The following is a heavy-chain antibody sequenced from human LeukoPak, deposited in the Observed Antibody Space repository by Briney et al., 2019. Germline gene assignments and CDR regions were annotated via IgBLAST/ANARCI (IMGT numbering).Heavy chain of an antibody. CDR3: ARDPHQYYYDSSGYYYFDY. CDR1: GYTFTSYG. D-gene: IGHD3-22*01. J-gene: IGHJ4*02. Sequence: ASVKVSCKASGYTFTSYGISWVPQAPGQGLEWMGWISAYNGNTNYAQKLQGRVTMTTDTSTSTAYMELRSLRSDDTAVYYCARDPHQYYYDSSGYYYFDYWGQGTLVTVSS. CDR2: ISAYNGNT. V-gene: IGHV1-18*01.